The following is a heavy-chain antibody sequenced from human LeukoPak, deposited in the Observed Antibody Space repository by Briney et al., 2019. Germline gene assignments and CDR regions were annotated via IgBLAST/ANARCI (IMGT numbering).Heavy chain of an antibody. J-gene: IGHJ4*02. V-gene: IGHV3-30-3*01. Sequence: GGSLRLSCAASGFTFSDEYMSWIRQAPGKGLEWVAVISSDGSNKYYAGSVEGRFTISRDNYNNTLLLQMNSLRAEDTAVYYCARTDISGWSRPLDCWGQGTLVTVSS. CDR3: ARTDISGWSRPLDC. D-gene: IGHD6-19*01. CDR2: ISSDGSNK. CDR1: GFTFSDEY.